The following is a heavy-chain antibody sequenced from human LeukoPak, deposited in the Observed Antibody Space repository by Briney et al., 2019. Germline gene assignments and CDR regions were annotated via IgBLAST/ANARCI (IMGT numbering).Heavy chain of an antibody. CDR1: GDSISSYY. CDR3: ARGPPPDFDY. CDR2: IHPSGNT. Sequence: SETLSLTCTVSGDSISSYYWSWVRQPAGKGLEWIGRIHPSGNTNYNPSLRSRVTLSVDTSKNQFSLNLSSVTAADTAVYYCARGPPPDFDYWGRGTLVTVSS. J-gene: IGHJ4*02. V-gene: IGHV4-4*07.